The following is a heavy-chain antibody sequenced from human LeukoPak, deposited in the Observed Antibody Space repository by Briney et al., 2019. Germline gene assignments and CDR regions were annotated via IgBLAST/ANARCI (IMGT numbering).Heavy chain of an antibody. CDR1: GFTFSSYG. J-gene: IGHJ4*02. V-gene: IGHV3-30*02. D-gene: IGHD2-15*01. Sequence: PGGSLRLSCAASGFTFSSYGMHWVRQAPGKGLEWVAFIRYDGSNKYYADSVKGRFTISRDNSKNTLYLQMNSLRAEDTAVYYCAKDTHGIVVVVAATLDYWGQGTLVTVSS. CDR2: IRYDGSNK. CDR3: AKDTHGIVVVVAATLDY.